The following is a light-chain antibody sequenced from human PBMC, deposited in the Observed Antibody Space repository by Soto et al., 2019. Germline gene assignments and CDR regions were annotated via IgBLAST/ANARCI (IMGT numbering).Light chain of an antibody. CDR1: QSVSSN. CDR2: GAS. J-gene: IGKJ5*01. V-gene: IGKV3-15*01. CDR3: QQYNNWPPIT. Sequence: EIGMTQYPATLSVSPGERATLSCRASQSVSSNLAWYQQKPGQAPSLLIYGASTRATGTPARFSGSGSGTEFTLTISSLQSEDFAVYYCQQYNNWPPITFGQGTRLEIK.